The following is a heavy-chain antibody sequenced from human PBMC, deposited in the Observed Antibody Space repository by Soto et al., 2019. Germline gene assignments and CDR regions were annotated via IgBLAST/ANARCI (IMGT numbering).Heavy chain of an antibody. J-gene: IGHJ5*02. CDR1: GYTFTSYD. CDR3: ARGSHDYGGNSIDP. CDR2: MNPNSGNT. D-gene: IGHD4-17*01. V-gene: IGHV1-8*01. Sequence: ASVEVSCKASGYTFTSYDINWVRQATGQGLEWMGWMNPNSGNTGYAQKFQGRVTMTRNTSISTAYMELSSLRSEDTAVYYCARGSHDYGGNSIDPWGQGTLVTSPQ.